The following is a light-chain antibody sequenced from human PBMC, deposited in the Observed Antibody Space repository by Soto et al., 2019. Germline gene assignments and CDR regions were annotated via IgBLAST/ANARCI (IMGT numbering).Light chain of an antibody. Sequence: SVSSFLNWYQQRPGTAPKLLIYAASTLHSGVPSRFSGGGSGTDFTLTISSLQPEDSATYYCQQSDTTPWTFGQGTKVDIK. J-gene: IGKJ1*01. CDR1: SVSSF. CDR2: AAS. V-gene: IGKV1-39*01. CDR3: QQSDTTPWT.